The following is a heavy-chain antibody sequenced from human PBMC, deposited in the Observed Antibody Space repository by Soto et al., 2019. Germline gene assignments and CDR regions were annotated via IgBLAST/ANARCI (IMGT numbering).Heavy chain of an antibody. J-gene: IGHJ2*01. CDR1: GYTFTDYY. V-gene: IGHV1-2*02. CDR3: ARDPGIETITDWYFNV. CDR2: ISPTTGGT. D-gene: IGHD1-20*01. Sequence: QAQLVKSGAEVKKPGASVKVSCQAFGYTFTDYYIHWVRQAPGQGLEWMGWISPTTGGTKYAPKFQGRVTLTRDRSITTVYMDLSSLRSDDTAVYYCARDPGIETITDWYFNVWGRGTRVTVSS.